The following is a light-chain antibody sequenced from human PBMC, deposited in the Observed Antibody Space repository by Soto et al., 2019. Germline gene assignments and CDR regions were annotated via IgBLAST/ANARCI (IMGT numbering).Light chain of an antibody. Sequence: QSDLPQPASLSGSPGQSITISCTGTSSDIGAYDYVSWFQQHPGKAPKLMIYDVTKRPSGVPDRFSGSKSANTASLTVSGLQAEDEADYYCMCYAGGNNWVFGGGTKLTVL. J-gene: IGLJ3*02. CDR3: MCYAGGNNWV. V-gene: IGLV2-8*01. CDR1: SSDIGAYDY. CDR2: DVT.